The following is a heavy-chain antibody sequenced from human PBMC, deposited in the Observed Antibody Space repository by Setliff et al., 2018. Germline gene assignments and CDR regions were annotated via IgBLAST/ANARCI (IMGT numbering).Heavy chain of an antibody. D-gene: IGHD2-15*01. CDR1: GFTFSSYG. CDR2: ISATGLAT. Sequence: GGSLRLSCAASGFTFSSYGMHWVRQAPGKGLEWISTISATGLATYYADSVKGQFTVSRDNSQNTLYLQMNSLRGEDSAVYYCTRGGAHCSGGYSYGANWGQGTLVTVSS. J-gene: IGHJ4*02. V-gene: IGHV3-23*01. CDR3: TRGGAHCSGGYSYGAN.